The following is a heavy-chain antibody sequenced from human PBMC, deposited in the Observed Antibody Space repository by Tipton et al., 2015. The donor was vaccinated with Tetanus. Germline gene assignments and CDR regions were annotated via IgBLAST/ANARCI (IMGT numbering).Heavy chain of an antibody. CDR2: IYYTGTT. V-gene: IGHV4-31*03. J-gene: IGHJ3*02. D-gene: IGHD6-19*01. CDR1: GDSIRSGSHY. CDR3: ARPARGAVTGLAPDGFDI. Sequence: TLSLTCIVSGDSIRSGSHYWNWIRQPPGKGLEWIGYIYYTGTTFYNPSLKGRVTISVDTSRNQFSLKVTSLTAADTAVYYRARPARGAVTGLAPDGFDIWGPGALVTVSS.